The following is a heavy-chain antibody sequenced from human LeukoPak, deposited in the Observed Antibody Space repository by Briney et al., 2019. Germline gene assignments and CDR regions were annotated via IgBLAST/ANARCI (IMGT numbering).Heavy chain of an antibody. CDR1: TDSTTSNW. CDR3: AREIVGAPTPGAY. D-gene: IGHD1-26*01. Sequence: PSETLSLTCGVNTDSTTSNWWSWVRQPPGKGLEWIGEVHKSGSTNYYPSLQSRVTISIDKSKNQIALELTSVTAADTAVYYCAREIVGAPTPGAYWGQGALVTASS. V-gene: IGHV4-4*02. J-gene: IGHJ4*02. CDR2: VHKSGST.